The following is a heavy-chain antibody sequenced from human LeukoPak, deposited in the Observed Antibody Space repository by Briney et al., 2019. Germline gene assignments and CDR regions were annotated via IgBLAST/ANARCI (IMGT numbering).Heavy chain of an antibody. CDR2: INHSGST. V-gene: IGHV4-34*01. Sequence: SETLSLTCAVYGGSFSGYYWSWIRQPPGKGLEWIGEINHSGSTNYNPSLKSRVTISVDTSKNQFSLKLSSVTAADTAVYYCARGKGFDPWGQGTLVTVPS. CDR3: ARGKGFDP. J-gene: IGHJ5*02. CDR1: GGSFSGYY.